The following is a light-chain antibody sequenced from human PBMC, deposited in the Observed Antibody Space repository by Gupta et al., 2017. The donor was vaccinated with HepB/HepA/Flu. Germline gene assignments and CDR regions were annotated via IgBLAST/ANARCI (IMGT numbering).Light chain of an antibody. CDR3: QVWDSSSDHRVI. V-gene: IGLV3-21*03. J-gene: IGLJ2*01. CDR1: NIGTKS. Sequence: SYVLTQPPSVSVAPGKTARINCGGNNIGTKSVHWYQQKPGEAPVLVVYDDSDRPSGIPGRFSGSNSGNTATLTISRVEAGDEADYYCQVWDSSSDHRVIFGGGTKLTVL. CDR2: DDS.